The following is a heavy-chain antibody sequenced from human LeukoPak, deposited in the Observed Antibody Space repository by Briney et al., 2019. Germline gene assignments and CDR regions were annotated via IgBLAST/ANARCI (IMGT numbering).Heavy chain of an antibody. Sequence: SETLSLTCIVSGGSFSTSSYFWGWIRQPPGKGLEWIGTIYYTGSTYYNPSLKSRVTISVDTSKNQFSLKLSSVTAADTAVYYCARGKWELTTPFCDYWGQGTLVTVSS. CDR1: GGSFSTSSYF. V-gene: IGHV4-39*07. D-gene: IGHD1-26*01. J-gene: IGHJ4*02. CDR2: IYYTGST. CDR3: ARGKWELTTPFCDY.